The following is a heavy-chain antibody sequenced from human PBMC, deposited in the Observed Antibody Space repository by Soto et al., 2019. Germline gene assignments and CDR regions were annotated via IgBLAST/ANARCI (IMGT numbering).Heavy chain of an antibody. Sequence: EMQLVESGGGLVQPGGSLRLSCAASGFTFSTYTMNWVRQAPGKGLEWVSYISDSSRTIYYADSVKGRFTISRDNAKNSLYLQMNSLRDEDTAVYYCARDVADFMGGKNWFDPWGQGTLVTVSS. D-gene: IGHD3-16*01. CDR3: ARDVADFMGGKNWFDP. CDR1: GFTFSTYT. CDR2: ISDSSRTI. V-gene: IGHV3-48*02. J-gene: IGHJ5*02.